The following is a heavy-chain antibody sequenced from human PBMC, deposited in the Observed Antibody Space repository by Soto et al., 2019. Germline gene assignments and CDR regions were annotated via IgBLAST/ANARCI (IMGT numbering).Heavy chain of an antibody. V-gene: IGHV5-51*01. J-gene: IGHJ4*02. CDR3: VRHDNIAAAGLNY. D-gene: IGHD6-13*01. Sequence: PGESLKISCKGSGYSFTHFWIGWVRQMPGKGLDWMGIIYPGDSDTRYSPSFQGQVTISADKSISTAYLQWSSLKASDTAIYYCVRHDNIAAAGLNYWGQGTLVTVSS. CDR1: GYSFTHFW. CDR2: IYPGDSDT.